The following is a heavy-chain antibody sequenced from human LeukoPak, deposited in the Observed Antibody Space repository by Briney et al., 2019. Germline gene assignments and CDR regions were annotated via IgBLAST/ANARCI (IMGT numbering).Heavy chain of an antibody. CDR1: RFTFSTYG. CDR3: ARTHIPQYDFWTASI. Sequence: NPGGSLRLSCAASRFTFSTYGMVWVRQAPGKGPEWVSSISSISTYTHYADAVKGRFTISRDNTKNSLHLQMNSLRVEDTAVYYCARTHIPQYDFWTASIWGQGTLVAVSS. J-gene: IGHJ4*02. CDR2: ISSISTYT. V-gene: IGHV3-21*01. D-gene: IGHD3-3*01.